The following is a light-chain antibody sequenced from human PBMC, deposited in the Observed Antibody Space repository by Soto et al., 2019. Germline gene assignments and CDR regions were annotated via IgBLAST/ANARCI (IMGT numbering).Light chain of an antibody. J-gene: IGLJ3*02. Sequence: QSVLTQPASVSGSPGQSITISCTGTSSDVGAYNSVSWYQQPPGKAPQLMIYEVSNRPSGVSNRFSGPKSGNTASLTISGLQAEDETDYYCSSYTSTSAWVFGGGTKVTVL. V-gene: IGLV2-14*01. CDR2: EVS. CDR1: SSDVGAYNS. CDR3: SSYTSTSAWV.